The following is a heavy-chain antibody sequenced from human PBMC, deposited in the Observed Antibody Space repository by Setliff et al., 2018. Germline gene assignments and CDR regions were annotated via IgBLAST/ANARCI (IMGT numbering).Heavy chain of an antibody. J-gene: IGHJ5*01. CDR3: ARARYCSGGRCYWTWLDS. CDR2: TYYSGDA. D-gene: IGHD2-15*01. Sequence: SETLSLTCTVSGGSISTNTYFWGWIRQSPGKGLEWIGNTYYSGDAYYNPSLKSRVTMSVDTSKNQFSLKLSSVTAADTAVYYCARARYCSGGRCYWTWLDSWAQGTLVTVSS. CDR1: GGSISTNTYF. V-gene: IGHV4-39*01.